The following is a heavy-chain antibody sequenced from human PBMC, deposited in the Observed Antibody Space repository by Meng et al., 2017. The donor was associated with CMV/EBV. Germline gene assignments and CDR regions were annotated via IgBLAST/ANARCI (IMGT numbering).Heavy chain of an antibody. CDR2: ISWDGGST. Sequence: GGSLRLSCAASGFTFDDYAMHWVRQAPGKGLEWVSLISWDGGSTYYADSVKGRFTIPRDNSKNSLYLQMNSLRAEDTALYYCAKDIAPWARGIDYWGQGTLVTVSS. J-gene: IGHJ4*02. D-gene: IGHD3-10*01. CDR3: AKDIAPWARGIDY. V-gene: IGHV3-43D*03. CDR1: GFTFDDYA.